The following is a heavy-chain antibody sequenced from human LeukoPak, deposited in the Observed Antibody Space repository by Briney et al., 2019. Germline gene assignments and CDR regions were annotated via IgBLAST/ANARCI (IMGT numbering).Heavy chain of an antibody. Sequence: GGSLRLSCAASGFTFSSFGMHWVRQAPGKGLEWVSFIRYDGSHQYYADSVKGRFTISRDNGKNSLYLQMNSLRAEDTAVYYCARDRLHYGEYEKTFDYWGQGTLVTVSS. J-gene: IGHJ4*02. V-gene: IGHV3-30*02. D-gene: IGHD4-17*01. CDR3: ARDRLHYGEYEKTFDY. CDR2: IRYDGSHQ. CDR1: GFTFSSFG.